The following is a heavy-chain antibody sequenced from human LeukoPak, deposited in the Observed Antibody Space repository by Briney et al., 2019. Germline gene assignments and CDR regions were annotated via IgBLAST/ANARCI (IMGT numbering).Heavy chain of an antibody. CDR3: ARDWRDYYDSSGYYWDDAFDI. Sequence: SETLSLTCTVSGGSISSYYWSWIRQPAGQGLEWIGRIYTSGSTNYNPSLKSRVTMSVDTSKNQFSLKLSSVTAADTAVYYCARDWRDYYDSSGYYWDDAFDIWGQGTMVTVSS. CDR1: GGSISSYY. V-gene: IGHV4-4*07. CDR2: IYTSGST. D-gene: IGHD3-22*01. J-gene: IGHJ3*02.